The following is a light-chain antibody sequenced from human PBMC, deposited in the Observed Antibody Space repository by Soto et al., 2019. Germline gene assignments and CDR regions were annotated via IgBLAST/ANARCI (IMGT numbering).Light chain of an antibody. Sequence: VLTQSPGTLSLSPGEGATLSCRASQSVSSNYLAWYQQKPGQAPRLHFYSATNRDTGIPDRFSASGSGTGFTLTIRRLEPDDCAVYYCQHFVSSPWTFGKGTKVDIK. CDR3: QHFVSSPWT. V-gene: IGKV3-20*01. CDR2: SAT. CDR1: QSVSSNY. J-gene: IGKJ1*01.